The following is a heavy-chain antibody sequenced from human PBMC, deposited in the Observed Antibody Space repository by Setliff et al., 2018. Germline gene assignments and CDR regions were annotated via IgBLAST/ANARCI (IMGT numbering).Heavy chain of an antibody. Sequence: GGSLRLSCAASGFTFSAYAMSWVRQAPGKGLEWVSYISSSSDTIYYADSVRGRFTISRDNAKNSLYLQMNSLRAEDTAVYYCARTSTVTRNPLFDYRGQGTLVTVSS. CDR2: ISSSSDTI. J-gene: IGHJ4*02. CDR1: GFTFSAYA. CDR3: ARTSTVTRNPLFDY. V-gene: IGHV3-48*04. D-gene: IGHD4-17*01.